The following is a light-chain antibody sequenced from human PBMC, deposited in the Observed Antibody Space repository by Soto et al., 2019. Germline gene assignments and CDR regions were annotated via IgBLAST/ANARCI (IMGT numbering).Light chain of an antibody. J-gene: IGLJ7*01. CDR3: QSYDSSNDAV. Sequence: NFMLTQPHSVSESPGKTVTISCTRSSGSIASNYVQWYQQRPGSAPTTVIYEDNQRPSGVPDRFSGSIDSSSNSASLTISGLKTEDEADYYCQSYDSSNDAVFGGGTQLTVL. CDR2: EDN. V-gene: IGLV6-57*03. CDR1: SGSIASNY.